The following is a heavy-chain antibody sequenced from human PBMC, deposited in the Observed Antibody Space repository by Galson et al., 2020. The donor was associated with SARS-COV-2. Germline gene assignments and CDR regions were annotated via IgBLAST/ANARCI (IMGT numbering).Heavy chain of an antibody. J-gene: IGHJ4*02. CDR1: GFTFSSYE. V-gene: IGHV3-48*03. CDR3: ARGPLSPFEY. CDR2: ISSGSTI. Sequence: TGGSLRLSCAASGFTFSSYEMNWVRQAPGKGLEWVSYISSGSTIYYADSVKGRFTISRDNAKNSLFLKMNSLRDEDTAVYYCARGPLSPFEYWGQGTLVTVTS.